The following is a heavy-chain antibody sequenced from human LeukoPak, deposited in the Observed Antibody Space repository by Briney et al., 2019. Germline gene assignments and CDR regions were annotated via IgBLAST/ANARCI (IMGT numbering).Heavy chain of an antibody. CDR1: GYTFTGYY. CDR3: ARTYGSGSYSPSDY. Sequence: GASVKVSCKASGYTFTGYYMHWVRQAPGQGLEWMGWINPNSGGTNYAQKFQGRVTMTRDTSISTAYMELSRLRSDDTAVYYCARTYGSGSYSPSDYWGQGTLVTVSS. D-gene: IGHD3-10*01. V-gene: IGHV1-2*02. J-gene: IGHJ4*02. CDR2: INPNSGGT.